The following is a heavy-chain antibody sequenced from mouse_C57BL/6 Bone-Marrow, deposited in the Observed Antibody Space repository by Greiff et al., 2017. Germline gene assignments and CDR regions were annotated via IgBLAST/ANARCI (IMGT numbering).Heavy chain of an antibody. CDR2: ISGGGGNT. D-gene: IGHD1-1*01. J-gene: IGHJ3*01. Sequence: EVMLVESGGGLVKPGGSLKLSCAASGFTFSSYTMSWVRQTPEKRLEWVATISGGGGNTYYPDSVKGRFTISRDNAKNTLYLQMSSLRSEDTALYYCARRGLYGSSPWFAYWGQGTLVTVSA. CDR1: GFTFSSYT. CDR3: ARRGLYGSSPWFAY. V-gene: IGHV5-9*01.